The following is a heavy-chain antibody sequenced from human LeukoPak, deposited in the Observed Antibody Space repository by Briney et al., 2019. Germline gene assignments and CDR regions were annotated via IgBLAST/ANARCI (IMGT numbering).Heavy chain of an antibody. J-gene: IGHJ4*02. V-gene: IGHV3-21*01. CDR2: ISSSSSYI. CDR3: ARARRQRGYFDY. CDR1: GFTFSSYS. D-gene: IGHD3-16*01. Sequence: GGSLRLSCAASGFTFSSYSMNWVRQAPGKGLEWVSSISSSSSYIYYADSVKGRFTISRDNAKNSLYLQMNGLRAEDTAVYYCARARRQRGYFDYWGQGTLVTVSS.